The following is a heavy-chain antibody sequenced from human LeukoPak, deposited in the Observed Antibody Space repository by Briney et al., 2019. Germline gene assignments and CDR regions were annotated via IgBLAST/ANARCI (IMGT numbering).Heavy chain of an antibody. V-gene: IGHV4-59*01. CDR3: ARERSHMVRGVIWFDP. CDR1: GGSISSYY. J-gene: IGHJ5*02. D-gene: IGHD3-10*01. CDR2: IYYSGST. Sequence: PSETLSLTCTVSGGSISSYYWSWIRQPPGKGLEWIGYIYYSGSTNYNPSLKSRVTISVDTSKNQFSLKLSSVTAADTAVYYCARERSHMVRGVIWFDPWGQGTLVTVSS.